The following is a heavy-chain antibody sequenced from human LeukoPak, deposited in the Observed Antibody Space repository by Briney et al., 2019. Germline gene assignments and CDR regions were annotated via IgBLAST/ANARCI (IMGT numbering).Heavy chain of an antibody. Sequence: WASVTVSCKASGYTFTSYAMHWVRQAPGQRLEWMGWINAGNGNTKYSQKFQGRVTMTRDTSTSTVYMELSSLRSEDAAVYYCARRGDSFDIWGQGTKVTVSS. CDR2: INAGNGNT. CDR3: ARRGDSFDI. V-gene: IGHV1-3*01. CDR1: GYTFTSYA. J-gene: IGHJ3*02. D-gene: IGHD3-10*01.